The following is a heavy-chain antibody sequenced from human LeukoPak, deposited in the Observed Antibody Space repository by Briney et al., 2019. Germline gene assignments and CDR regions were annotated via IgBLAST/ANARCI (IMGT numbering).Heavy chain of an antibody. Sequence: GGSLRLSCAASGSTFSSYAMSWVRQAPGKGLEWVSAISGSGGSTYYADSVKGRFTISRDNSKNTLYLQMNSLRAEDTAVYYCAKVIVHASGSRARSHYAFDIWGQGTMVTVSS. J-gene: IGHJ3*02. V-gene: IGHV3-23*01. D-gene: IGHD3-10*01. CDR2: ISGSGGST. CDR1: GSTFSSYA. CDR3: AKVIVHASGSRARSHYAFDI.